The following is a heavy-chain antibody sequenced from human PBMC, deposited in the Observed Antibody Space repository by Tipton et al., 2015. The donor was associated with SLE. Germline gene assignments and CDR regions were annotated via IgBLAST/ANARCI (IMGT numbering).Heavy chain of an antibody. V-gene: IGHV3-7*05. Sequence: GSLRLSCAASGFTFSDYYMSWVRQAPGKGLEWVANIKQDGSEKYYVDSVKGRFTISRDNAKNSLYLQMNSLRAEDTAVYYCARGAGGDTADFDYWGQGTLVTVSS. CDR2: IKQDGSEK. J-gene: IGHJ4*02. CDR3: ARGAGGDTADFDY. CDR1: GFTFSDYY. D-gene: IGHD5-18*01.